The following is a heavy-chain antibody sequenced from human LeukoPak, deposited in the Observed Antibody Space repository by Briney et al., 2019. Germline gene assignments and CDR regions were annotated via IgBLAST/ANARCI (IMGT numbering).Heavy chain of an antibody. CDR2: ISGNSGDI. CDR3: TRDPRRLDY. Sequence: PGGSLRLSCTVSVFTFSDYYMTWVRQAPWKGLEWLSYISGNSGDINYLDSVRGRFTISRDNAKNSLYLQMNSLRVEDTAVYYCTRDPRRLDYLGQGTLVTVSS. CDR1: VFTFSDYY. J-gene: IGHJ4*02. V-gene: IGHV3-11*05.